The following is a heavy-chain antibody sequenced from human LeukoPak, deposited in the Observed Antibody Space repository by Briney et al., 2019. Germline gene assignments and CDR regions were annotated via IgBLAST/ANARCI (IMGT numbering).Heavy chain of an antibody. J-gene: IGHJ4*02. CDR2: ISSSGSTI. Sequence: GGSLRLSCAASGFTFSDYYMSWIRQAPGKGLEWVSYISSSGSTIYYAAPVKGRFTISRDDSKNTLYLQMNSLKTEDTAVYYCTTSDTTGDYYDRWYYFDYWGQGTLVTVSS. V-gene: IGHV3-11*01. CDR3: TTSDTTGDYYDRWYYFDY. D-gene: IGHD3-22*01. CDR1: GFTFSDYY.